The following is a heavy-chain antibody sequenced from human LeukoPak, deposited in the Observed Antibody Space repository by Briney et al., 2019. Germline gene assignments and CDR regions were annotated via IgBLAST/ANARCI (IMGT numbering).Heavy chain of an antibody. D-gene: IGHD2-21*01. Sequence: GGSLRLSCAASGFTFSSYGMHWVRQAPGKGLEWVSLIYSDGSTSYADSVKGRFAISKDNSKNTVYLQMNSLRADDTAVYYCVVWIALIPYWGQGTLVTVSS. V-gene: IGHV3-53*01. CDR1: GFTFSSYG. CDR3: VVWIALIPY. J-gene: IGHJ4*02. CDR2: IYSDGST.